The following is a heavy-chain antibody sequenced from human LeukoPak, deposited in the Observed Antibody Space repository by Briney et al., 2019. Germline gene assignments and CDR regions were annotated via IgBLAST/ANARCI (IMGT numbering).Heavy chain of an antibody. V-gene: IGHV3-23*01. CDR3: AKDRSVYCSGGSCYSIDY. J-gene: IGHJ4*02. CDR1: GLTFSSYE. D-gene: IGHD2-15*01. CDR2: ISGSGGFT. Sequence: PGGSLRLSCAASGLTFSSYEMNWVRQAPGKGLEWVSGISGSGGFTYYADSVKGRFTISRDNSKNKLYLQMNSLRAEDTAVYYCAKDRSVYCSGGSCYSIDYWGQGTLVTVSS.